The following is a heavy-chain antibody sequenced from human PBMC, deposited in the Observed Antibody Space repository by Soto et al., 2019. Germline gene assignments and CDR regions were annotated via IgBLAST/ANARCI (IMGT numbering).Heavy chain of an antibody. Sequence: PGGSLRLSCAASGFTFSSYAMHWVRQAPGKGLEWVAVISYDGSNKYYADSVKGRFTISRDNSKNTLYLQMNSLRAEDTAVYYCARDQVRSDVHFDWLPEFDYWGQGTLVTVSS. CDR2: ISYDGSNK. CDR1: GFTFSSYA. V-gene: IGHV3-30-3*01. CDR3: ARDQVRSDVHFDWLPEFDY. J-gene: IGHJ4*02. D-gene: IGHD3-9*01.